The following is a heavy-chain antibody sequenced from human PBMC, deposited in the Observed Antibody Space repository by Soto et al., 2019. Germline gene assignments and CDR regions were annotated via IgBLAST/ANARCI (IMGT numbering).Heavy chain of an antibody. CDR2: IHSDGSVS. V-gene: IGHV3-74*02. CDR1: GFTFSNYW. CDR3: ARGDCVGGTCYSLAGSFSYYMDV. J-gene: IGHJ6*03. D-gene: IGHD2-15*01. Sequence: EVQLVESGGGLVQPGGSLRLSCAASGFTFSNYWMYWVRQAPGKGLELVSRIHSDGSVSSHADSVRGRLTSSRDNVKNPLYLHMYSLRAEDTAVYFCARGDCVGGTCYSLAGSFSYYMDVWGKGTTVTVFS.